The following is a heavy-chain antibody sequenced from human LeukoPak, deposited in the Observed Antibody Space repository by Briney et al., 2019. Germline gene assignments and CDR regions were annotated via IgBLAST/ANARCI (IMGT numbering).Heavy chain of an antibody. CDR1: GFTFSGSA. CDR2: IRSKANSYAT. V-gene: IGHV3-73*01. J-gene: IGHJ4*02. CDR3: TRHVDYDSRPEAFDI. D-gene: IGHD3-22*01. Sequence: GGSLRLSCAASGFTFSGSAMHWVRQASGKGLEWVGRIRSKANSYATAYAASVKGRFTISRDDSKNTAYLQMNSLKTEDTAVYYCTRHVDYDSRPEAFDIWGQGTLVTVSS.